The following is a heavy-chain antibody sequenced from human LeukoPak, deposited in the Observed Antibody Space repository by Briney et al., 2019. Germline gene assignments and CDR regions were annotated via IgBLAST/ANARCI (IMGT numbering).Heavy chain of an antibody. CDR1: GGSISSSSYY. D-gene: IGHD6-13*01. J-gene: IGHJ4*02. CDR2: IYYSGST. CDR3: ASPSPGIAAAATFDY. Sequence: SETLSLTCTVSGGSISSSSYYWGWIRQPPGKGLEGIGSIYYSGSTYYSPSLKSRVTISVDTSKNQFSLKLSSVTAADTAVYYCASPSPGIAAAATFDYWGQGTLVTVSS. V-gene: IGHV4-39*01.